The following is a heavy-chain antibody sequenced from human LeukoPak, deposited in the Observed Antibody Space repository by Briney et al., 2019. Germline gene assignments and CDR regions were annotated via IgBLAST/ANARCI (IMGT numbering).Heavy chain of an antibody. Sequence: KTGGSLRLSCAASGFTFSSYSMNWVRQAPGKGLEWVSSISGSSSYIYYADSVKGRFTIPRDNAKNSLYLQMNSLRAEDTAVYYCARVCSSTSCYAFDIWGQGTMVTASS. CDR2: ISGSSSYI. J-gene: IGHJ3*02. CDR1: GFTFSSYS. D-gene: IGHD2-2*01. V-gene: IGHV3-21*01. CDR3: ARVCSSTSCYAFDI.